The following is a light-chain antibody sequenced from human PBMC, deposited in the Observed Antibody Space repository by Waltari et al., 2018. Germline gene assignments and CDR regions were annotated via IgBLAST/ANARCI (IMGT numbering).Light chain of an antibody. Sequence: ENVLTQSPAPLSLSPGERATLSCRASQSVSSYLAWYQQKPGQAPRLLIYDASNRATGIPARFSGSGSGTDFTLTISSLEPEDFAVYYCQQRSNWPPYTFGQGTKLEIK. J-gene: IGKJ2*01. CDR2: DAS. CDR1: QSVSSY. V-gene: IGKV3-11*01. CDR3: QQRSNWPPYT.